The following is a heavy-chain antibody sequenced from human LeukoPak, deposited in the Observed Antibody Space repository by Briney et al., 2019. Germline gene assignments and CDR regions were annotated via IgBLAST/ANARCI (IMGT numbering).Heavy chain of an antibody. Sequence: SETLSLTCTVSGGSISSYYWSWIRQPVGKGLEWIGRIYTSGSTNYNPSLKSRVTISVDKSKNQFSLKLSSVTAADTAVYYCAASYCGGDCYSYYFDYWGQGTLVTVSS. V-gene: IGHV4-4*07. CDR2: IYTSGST. CDR1: GGSISSYY. CDR3: AASYCGGDCYSYYFDY. D-gene: IGHD2-21*02. J-gene: IGHJ4*02.